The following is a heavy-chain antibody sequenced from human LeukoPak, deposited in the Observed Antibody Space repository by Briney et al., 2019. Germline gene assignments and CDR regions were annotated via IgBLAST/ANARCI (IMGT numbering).Heavy chain of an antibody. Sequence: GESLKISCKGSGYSFTSYWIGWVRQMPGKGLEWMGIIYPGDSDTRYSPSFQGQVTISADKSISTAYLQWSSLKASDTAMYYCARTVRGVITTAFDAFDIWGQGTMVTVSS. CDR1: GYSFTSYW. V-gene: IGHV5-51*01. CDR3: ARTVRGVITTAFDAFDI. D-gene: IGHD3-10*01. J-gene: IGHJ3*02. CDR2: IYPGDSDT.